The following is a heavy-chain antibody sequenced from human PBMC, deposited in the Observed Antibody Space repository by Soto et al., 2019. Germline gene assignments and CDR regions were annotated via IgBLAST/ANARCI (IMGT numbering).Heavy chain of an antibody. CDR2: IRSKANSYAT. V-gene: IGHV3-73*01. CDR1: GLTFSGSA. CDR3: TRHADLGYCSSTSCYDFDD. D-gene: IGHD2-2*01. Sequence: GGSLRLSCAASGLTFSGSAMHWVRQASGKGLEWVGRIRSKANSYATTYAASVKGRFTISRDDSNNTAYLQMNSLKTEDTAVYYCTRHADLGYCSSTSCYDFDDWGQGTRVTVAS. J-gene: IGHJ4*02.